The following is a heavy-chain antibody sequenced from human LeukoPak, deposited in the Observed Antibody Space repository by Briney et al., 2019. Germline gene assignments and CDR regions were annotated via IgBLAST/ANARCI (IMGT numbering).Heavy chain of an antibody. CDR3: ARGNGDRDAFDI. CDR2: ISGSGGST. Sequence: GGSLRLSCAASGFTFSSYAMSWVRQAPGKGLEWVSAISGSGGSTYYADSVKGRFTISRDNSKNTLYLQMNSLRAEDTAVYYCARGNGDRDAFDIWGQGTMVTVSS. V-gene: IGHV3-23*01. J-gene: IGHJ3*02. D-gene: IGHD4-17*01. CDR1: GFTFSSYA.